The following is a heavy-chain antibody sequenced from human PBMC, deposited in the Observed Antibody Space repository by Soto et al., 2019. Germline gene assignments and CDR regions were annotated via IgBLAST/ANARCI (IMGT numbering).Heavy chain of an antibody. CDR3: TTVWSPFQQLIDY. CDR2: IKSKIDGGTT. V-gene: IGHV3-15*01. D-gene: IGHD2-2*01. Sequence: EVQLVESGGGLVKPGGSLRLSCAASGFTFSNAWMSWVRQAPGKGLEWVGRIKSKIDGGTTDYAAPVKGRFTISRDDSNNTLFLQKNSLKTEVTALYYCTTVWSPFQQLIDYWGQGTLVTVSS. J-gene: IGHJ4*02. CDR1: GFTFSNAW.